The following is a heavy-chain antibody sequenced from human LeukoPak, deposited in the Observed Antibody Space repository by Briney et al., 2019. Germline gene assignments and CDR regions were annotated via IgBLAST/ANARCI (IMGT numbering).Heavy chain of an antibody. CDR3: ARVRGSYSSDY. CDR1: GFTFSDYY. Sequence: GGSLSLSYAASGFTFSDYYMSWIREAPGKGLEWFSFISKDGRTMSYADSVKGRFTISRDNAKNSLYLRMNSLTADDTAVYFCARVRGSYSSDYWGQGTLVTVSS. V-gene: IGHV3-11*01. CDR2: ISKDGRTM. D-gene: IGHD5-12*01. J-gene: IGHJ4*02.